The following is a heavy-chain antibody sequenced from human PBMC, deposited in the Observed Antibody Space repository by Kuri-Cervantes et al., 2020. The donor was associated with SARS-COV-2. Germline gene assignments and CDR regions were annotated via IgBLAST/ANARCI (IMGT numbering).Heavy chain of an antibody. Sequence: GESLKISCAASGFTVSSNEMSWVRQAPGKGLEWVSVIYSGGSTYYADSVKGRFTISRDNSKNTLYLQMNSLRAEDTAVYYCARSSGGSYFNPFDYWGQGTLVTVSS. CDR2: IYSGGST. CDR3: ARSSGGSYFNPFDY. J-gene: IGHJ4*02. CDR1: GFTVSSNE. D-gene: IGHD1-26*01. V-gene: IGHV3-66*02.